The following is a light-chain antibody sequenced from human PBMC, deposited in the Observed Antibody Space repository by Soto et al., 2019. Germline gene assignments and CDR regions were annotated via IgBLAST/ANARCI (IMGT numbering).Light chain of an antibody. Sequence: QSALTQPASVSGSPGQSITISCTGTSGDIGSYNRVSWYQQHPGQAPKLIIYEVTDRPSGVSNRFSGSKSGNTDSLTISGLQAEDEAEYYCSSYTNINTRACVFGTGTKLTVL. J-gene: IGLJ1*01. CDR2: EVT. CDR1: SGDIGSYNR. V-gene: IGLV2-14*01. CDR3: SSYTNINTRACV.